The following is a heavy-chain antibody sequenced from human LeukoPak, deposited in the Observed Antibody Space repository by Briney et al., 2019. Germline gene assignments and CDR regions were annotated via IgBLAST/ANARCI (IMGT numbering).Heavy chain of an antibody. CDR2: ISGSGGST. Sequence: PGGSLRLSCAASGFTFSSYAMGWVRQAPGKGLEWVSAISGSGGSTYYADSVKGRFTISRDNSKNTLYLQMNSLRAEDTAVYYCAKGPSGDFWSGYYISGTYFDYWGQGTLVTVSS. D-gene: IGHD3-3*01. CDR1: GFTFSSYA. J-gene: IGHJ4*02. CDR3: AKGPSGDFWSGYYISGTYFDY. V-gene: IGHV3-23*01.